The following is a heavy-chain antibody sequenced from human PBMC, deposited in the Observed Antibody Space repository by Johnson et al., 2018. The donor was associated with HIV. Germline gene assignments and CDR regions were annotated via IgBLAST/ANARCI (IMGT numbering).Heavy chain of an antibody. CDR3: ATGYSGSPLGDTFDI. D-gene: IGHD1-26*01. J-gene: IGHJ3*02. CDR2: IRYDGSNK. Sequence: QVQLVESGGGVVQPGGSLRLSCAASGFTFSSYGMHWVRQAPGKGLEWVAFIRYDGSNKYYVDSVKGRFTISRDNAKNSLYLQMNSLRAEDTAVYYCATGYSGSPLGDTFDIWGQGTMVTVSS. CDR1: GFTFSSYG. V-gene: IGHV3-30*02.